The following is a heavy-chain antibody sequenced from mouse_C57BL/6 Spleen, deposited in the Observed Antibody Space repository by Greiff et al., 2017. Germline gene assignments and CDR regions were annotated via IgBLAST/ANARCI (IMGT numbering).Heavy chain of an antibody. D-gene: IGHD1-1*01. CDR2: ISSGSSTI. V-gene: IGHV5-17*01. Sequence: EVKLMESGGGLVKPGGSLKLSCAASGFTFSDYGMQWVRQAPEKGLEWVAYISSGSSTIYYADTVKGLFTISRDNAKKPLFLHMTSLRSEDTAMYYFSYYYGSAYAMDYWGQGTSVSVSS. CDR1: GFTFSDYG. J-gene: IGHJ4*01. CDR3: SYYYGSAYAMDY.